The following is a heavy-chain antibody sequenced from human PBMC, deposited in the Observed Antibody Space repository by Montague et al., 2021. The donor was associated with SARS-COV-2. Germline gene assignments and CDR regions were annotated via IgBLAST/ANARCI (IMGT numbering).Heavy chain of an antibody. Sequence: SETLSLTCTVSGVSISSGTYYWSWIRQPPGKGLEWIGYIYYSGSTNYNPSLKSRVTISVDTSKNQFSLKLSSVTAADTAVYYCARVAGVVAAAPLNYYGMDVWGQGTTVTVSS. CDR1: GVSISSGTYY. CDR2: IYYSGST. V-gene: IGHV4-61*01. D-gene: IGHD2-15*01. CDR3: ARVAGVVAAAPLNYYGMDV. J-gene: IGHJ6*02.